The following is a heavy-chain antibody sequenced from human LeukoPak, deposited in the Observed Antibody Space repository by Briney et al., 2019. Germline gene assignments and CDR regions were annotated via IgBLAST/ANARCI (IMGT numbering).Heavy chain of an antibody. J-gene: IGHJ4*02. CDR3: ARDSSSWYYFDY. V-gene: IGHV1-46*01. CDR1: GYTYTSYY. Sequence: EASVKVSCKASGYTYTSYYMHWVRQAPGQGLEWMGIINPSGGSTSYAQKFQGRVTMTRDTSTSTVYMELSSLRSEDTAVFYCARDSSSWYYFDYWAKGTLVTVSS. D-gene: IGHD6-13*01. CDR2: INPSGGST.